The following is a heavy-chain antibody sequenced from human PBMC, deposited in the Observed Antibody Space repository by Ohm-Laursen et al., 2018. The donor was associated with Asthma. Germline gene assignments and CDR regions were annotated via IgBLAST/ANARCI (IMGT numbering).Heavy chain of an antibody. CDR2: IYYSGLT. J-gene: IGHJ4*02. V-gene: IGHV4-31*03. Sequence: PSQTLSLTCTVSGDSINSGNNYWSWIRQHPGKGLEWIGYIYYSGLTYSNPSLRSRVIISVDTSKNQFSLSLTSVTAADTAVYYCARGAFYYESTGYYFFDHWGQGALVTVSS. D-gene: IGHD3-22*01. CDR3: ARGAFYYESTGYYFFDH. CDR1: GDSINSGNNY.